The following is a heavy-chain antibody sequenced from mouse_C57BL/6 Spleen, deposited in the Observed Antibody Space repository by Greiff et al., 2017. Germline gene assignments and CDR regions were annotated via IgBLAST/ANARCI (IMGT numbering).Heavy chain of an antibody. Sequence: VQLVESGAELARPGASVKMSCKASGYTFTSYTMHWVKQRPGQGLEWIGYINPSSGYTKYNQKFKDKATLTADKSSSTAYMQLSSLTSEDSAVYYCAREGDYGNYGAYWGQGTLVTVSA. CDR1: GYTFTSYT. V-gene: IGHV1-4*01. J-gene: IGHJ3*01. CDR3: AREGDYGNYGAY. D-gene: IGHD2-1*01. CDR2: INPSSGYT.